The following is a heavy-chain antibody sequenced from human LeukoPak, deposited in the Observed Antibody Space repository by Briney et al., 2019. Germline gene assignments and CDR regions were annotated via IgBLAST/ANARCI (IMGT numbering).Heavy chain of an antibody. CDR1: GYTLTELS. Sequence: ASVKVSCKVSGYTLTELSMHWVRQAPGKGLEWMGGFDPEDGETIYAQKFQGRVTMTEDTSTDTAYMELSSLRSEDTAVYYCATDLRGADSSGYYYGLFDYWGQGTLVTVSS. CDR3: ATDLRGADSSGYYYGLFDY. V-gene: IGHV1-24*01. D-gene: IGHD3-22*01. CDR2: FDPEDGET. J-gene: IGHJ4*02.